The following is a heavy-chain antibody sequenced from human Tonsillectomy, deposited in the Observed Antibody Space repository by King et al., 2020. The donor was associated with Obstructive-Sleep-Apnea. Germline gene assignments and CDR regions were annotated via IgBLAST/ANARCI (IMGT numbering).Heavy chain of an antibody. CDR3: AIGFLRALRGAYDAFDI. V-gene: IGHV4-4*02. J-gene: IGHJ3*02. CDR2: IYQSGST. CDR1: GGSISSSDW. D-gene: IGHD3-10*01. Sequence: QLQESGPGLVKPSGTLSLTCAVSGGSISSSDWWSWVRQPPGKGLEWIGKIYQSGSTNYSPSLKSRVTISVDKSKNQFSLKLSSVTAADTAVYYCAIGFLRALRGAYDAFDIWGQGTMVTVSS.